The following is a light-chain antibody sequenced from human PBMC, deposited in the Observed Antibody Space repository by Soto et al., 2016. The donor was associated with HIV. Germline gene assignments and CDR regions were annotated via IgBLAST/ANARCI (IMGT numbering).Light chain of an antibody. CDR3: MQGLQART. CDR1: QSLLHSNGYNY. J-gene: IGKJ1*01. V-gene: IGKV2-28*01. Sequence: DIVMTQSPLSLPVTPGEPASISCRSSQSLLHSNGYNYLDWYLQKPGQSPQLLIYLGSNRASGVPDRFSGSGSGTGFTLKISRVEAEDVGVYYCMQGLQARTFGQGTKVEIK. CDR2: LGS.